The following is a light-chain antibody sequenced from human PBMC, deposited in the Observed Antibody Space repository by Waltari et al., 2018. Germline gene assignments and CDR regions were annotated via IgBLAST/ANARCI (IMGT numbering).Light chain of an antibody. J-gene: IGLJ2*01. Sequence: QSALTQPASVSGSPGQSITISCTGTSSDVGGYKYVSWYQHHPGQPPKTILYDFRQPPPGVPTRFSGSQAGNTASLTISGLQSEDEADYYCTSYTSSRSSAYVVFGGGTKLTVL. CDR1: SSDVGGYKY. CDR3: TSYTSSRSSAYVV. CDR2: DFR. V-gene: IGLV2-14*03.